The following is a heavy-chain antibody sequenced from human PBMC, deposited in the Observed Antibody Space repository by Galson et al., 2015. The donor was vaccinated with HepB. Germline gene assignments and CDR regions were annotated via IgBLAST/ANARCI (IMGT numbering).Heavy chain of an antibody. CDR2: IGYTGSYT. V-gene: IGHV3-23*01. CDR1: GFTLNIYD. D-gene: IGHD3-22*01. CDR3: AKGLTSGSPYRAFEM. Sequence: SLRLSCAASGFTLNIYDMIWVRQAPGKGLEWVSTIGYTGSYTFYAESVKGRFTISRDTSRNTLSLQMNSLRAEDTAVYYCAKGLTSGSPYRAFEMCGQGTMVTVSS. J-gene: IGHJ3*02.